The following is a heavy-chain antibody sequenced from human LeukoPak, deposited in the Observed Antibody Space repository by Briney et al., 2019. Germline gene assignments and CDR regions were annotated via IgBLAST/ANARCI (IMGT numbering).Heavy chain of an antibody. CDR3: ARAGRITIFGVVIPQSYYFDY. J-gene: IGHJ4*02. D-gene: IGHD3-3*01. V-gene: IGHV1-18*01. Sequence: ASVKVSCEASGYTFTSYGISWVRQAPGQGLEWMGWISAYNGNTNYAQKLQGRVTMTTDTSTSTAYMELRSLRSDDTAVYYCARAGRITIFGVVIPQSYYFDYWGQGTLVTVSS. CDR1: GYTFTSYG. CDR2: ISAYNGNT.